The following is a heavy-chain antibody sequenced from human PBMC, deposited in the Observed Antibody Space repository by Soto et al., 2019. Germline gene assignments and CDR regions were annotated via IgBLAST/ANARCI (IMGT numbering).Heavy chain of an antibody. CDR3: AREGYRGCSGGSCYSGWRAFDI. V-gene: IGHV1-69*13. CDR2: IIPIFGTA. CDR1: GGTFSSYA. J-gene: IGHJ3*02. Sequence: ASVKVSCKASGGTFSSYAISWVRQAPGQGLEWMGGIIPIFGTANYAQKFQGRVTITADESTSTAYMELSSLSSEDTAVYYCAREGYRGCSGGSCYSGWRAFDIWGQGTMVTVSS. D-gene: IGHD2-15*01.